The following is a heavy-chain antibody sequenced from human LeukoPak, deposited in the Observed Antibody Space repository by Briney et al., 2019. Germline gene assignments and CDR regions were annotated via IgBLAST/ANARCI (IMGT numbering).Heavy chain of an antibody. Sequence: GRSLRLSCAASGFTFSSYGMHWVRQAPGKGLEWVAVIWYDGSNKYYADSVKGRFTISRDNSKNTLYLQMNSLRAEDTAVYYCAKEGTSHEFDYWGQGTLVTVSS. CDR2: IWYDGSNK. J-gene: IGHJ4*02. D-gene: IGHD2-2*01. CDR1: GFTFSSYG. CDR3: AKEGTSHEFDY. V-gene: IGHV3-33*06.